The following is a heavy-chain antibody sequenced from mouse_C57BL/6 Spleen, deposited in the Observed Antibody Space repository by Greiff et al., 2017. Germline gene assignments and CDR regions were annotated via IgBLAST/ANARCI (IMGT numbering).Heavy chain of an antibody. CDR3: ARSYVCGGCDLLGVDY. D-gene: IGHD6-1*01. Sequence: QVQLQQPGAELVKPGASVKLSCKASGYTFTSYWMPWVKQRPGRGLEWIGRIDPNSGGTKYNEKFKSKATLTVDNPSSTAYMQLSSLTSASSALFSCARSYVCGGCDLLGVDYWGQGTTLTVSA. CDR1: GYTFTSYW. J-gene: IGHJ2*01. CDR2: IDPNSGGT. V-gene: IGHV1-72*01.